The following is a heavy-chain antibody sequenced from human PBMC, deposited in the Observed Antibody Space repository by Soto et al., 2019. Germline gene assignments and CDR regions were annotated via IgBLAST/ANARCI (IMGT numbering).Heavy chain of an antibody. J-gene: IGHJ4*02. D-gene: IGHD3-3*01. Sequence: GGSLRLSSAASGFTFSSYGMHWVRQAPGKGLEWVAVIWYDGSNKYYADSVKGRFTISRDNSKNTLYLQMNSLRAEDTAVYYCAREYYDFWSGYYGPDYWGQGTLVTVSS. CDR3: AREYYDFWSGYYGPDY. CDR1: GFTFSSYG. V-gene: IGHV3-33*01. CDR2: IWYDGSNK.